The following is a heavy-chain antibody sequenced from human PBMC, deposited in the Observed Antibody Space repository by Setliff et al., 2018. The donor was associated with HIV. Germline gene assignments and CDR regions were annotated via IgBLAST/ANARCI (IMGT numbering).Heavy chain of an antibody. CDR3: ARKYTGGPLDY. D-gene: IGHD6-19*01. CDR1: GYAFNSYT. Sequence: ASVKVSCKASGYAFNSYTLNWVRQATGRGLEWMGWINPNSDNTAYAQKLQGRVTMTTDTSASTAYMELRSLRSDDTAMYYCARKYTGGPLDYWGQGTLVTVSS. V-gene: IGHV1-8*01. J-gene: IGHJ4*02. CDR2: INPNSDNT.